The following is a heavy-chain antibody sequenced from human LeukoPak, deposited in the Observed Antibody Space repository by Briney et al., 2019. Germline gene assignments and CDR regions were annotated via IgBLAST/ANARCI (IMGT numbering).Heavy chain of an antibody. J-gene: IGHJ4*02. Sequence: SQTLSLTCTVSGGSISSGSYYWSWIRQPAGKGLEWIGRIYTSGSTNYNPSLKSRVTISVDTSKNQFSLRLSSVTAADTAVYYCARGYDFWSGYLDYWGQGTLVTVSS. V-gene: IGHV4-61*02. D-gene: IGHD3-3*01. CDR1: GGSISSGSYY. CDR3: ARGYDFWSGYLDY. CDR2: IYTSGST.